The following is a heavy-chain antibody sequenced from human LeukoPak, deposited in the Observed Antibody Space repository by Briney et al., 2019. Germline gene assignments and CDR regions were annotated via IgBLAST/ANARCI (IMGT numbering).Heavy chain of an antibody. J-gene: IGHJ4*02. V-gene: IGHV3-30*02. CDR1: GFTFSSYG. CDR2: IRNDGSNK. Sequence: GGSLRLSCAASGFTFSSYGMHWVRQAPGKGLEWVAFIRNDGSNKNYADSVKGRFFISRDNSKNTLYVQMNSLRAEDTAVYYCARVAGTTLSYFYFDYWGQGTLVTVSS. CDR3: ARVAGTTLSYFYFDY. D-gene: IGHD1-1*01.